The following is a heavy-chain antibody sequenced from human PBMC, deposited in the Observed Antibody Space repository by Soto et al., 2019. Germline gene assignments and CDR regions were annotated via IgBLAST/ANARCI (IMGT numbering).Heavy chain of an antibody. Sequence: QVQLVESGGGVVQPGRSLRLSCEGSGFTSSSYVMHWVRQAPGKGMEWVALISFDGSKKNYADSVKGRFTISRDNSKNMMYLQMNSLRPEDTAVYYCARGVFYYYGSSCYSPHYWGQGTLVTVSS. CDR3: ARGVFYYYGSSCYSPHY. J-gene: IGHJ4*02. D-gene: IGHD3-22*01. CDR2: ISFDGSKK. V-gene: IGHV3-30-3*01. CDR1: GFTSSSYV.